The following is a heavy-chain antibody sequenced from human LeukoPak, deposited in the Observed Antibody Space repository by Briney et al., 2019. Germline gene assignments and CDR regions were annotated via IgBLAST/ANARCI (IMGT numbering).Heavy chain of an antibody. J-gene: IGHJ4*02. D-gene: IGHD1-26*01. CDR2: IIPIFGTA. Sequence: ASVKVSCKASGGTFSSYAISWVRQAPGQGLEWMGGIIPIFGTANYAQKFQGRVTITADESTSTAYMELSSLRSDDTAVYYCAGGVGATTFDYWGQGTLVTVSS. V-gene: IGHV1-69*13. CDR3: AGGVGATTFDY. CDR1: GGTFSSYA.